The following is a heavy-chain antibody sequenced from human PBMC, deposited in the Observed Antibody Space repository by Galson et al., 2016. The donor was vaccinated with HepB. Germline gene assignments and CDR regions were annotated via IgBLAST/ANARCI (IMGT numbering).Heavy chain of an antibody. CDR2: IYPIESDT. J-gene: IGHJ4*02. CDR3: VRRGGYSGYDKFDH. Sequence: QSGAEVKKPGESLKISCKGSGYKFSTFWIGWVRQMPGKGLEWMGSIYPIESDTRYNPSFQGQVTISADMSITTAYLHWSSLQASDTAMCYCVRRGGYSGYDKFDHWGQGTRVTVSS. CDR1: GYKFSTFW. V-gene: IGHV5-51*01. D-gene: IGHD5-12*01.